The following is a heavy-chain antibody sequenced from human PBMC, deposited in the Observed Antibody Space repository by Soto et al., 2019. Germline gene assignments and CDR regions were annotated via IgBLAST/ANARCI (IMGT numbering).Heavy chain of an antibody. CDR3: GREADCSGGSCYWFDP. CDR1: GYTFTSYA. Sequence: ASVKVSCKASGYTFTSYAMHWVRQAPGQRLERMGWINAGNGNTKYSQKFQGRVTITRDTSASTAYMELSSLRSEDTAVFYWGREADCSGGSCYWFDPWGQETLVTVSP. J-gene: IGHJ5*02. D-gene: IGHD2-15*01. CDR2: INAGNGNT. V-gene: IGHV1-3*01.